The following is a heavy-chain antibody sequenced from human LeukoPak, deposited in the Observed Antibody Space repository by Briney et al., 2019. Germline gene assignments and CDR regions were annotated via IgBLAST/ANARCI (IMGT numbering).Heavy chain of an antibody. CDR2: INQSGST. J-gene: IGHJ4*02. D-gene: IGHD2-2*02. CDR1: GGSFSGYY. Sequence: PSETLSLTCAVYGGSFSGYYWSWIRQPPGKGLEWIGEINQSGSTNYNPSLKSRVTISVDTSKNQFSLKLSSVTAADTAMYYCARGRRIVVVPAAIRARGRYFDYWGQGTLVTVSS. V-gene: IGHV4-34*01. CDR3: ARGRRIVVVPAAIRARGRYFDY.